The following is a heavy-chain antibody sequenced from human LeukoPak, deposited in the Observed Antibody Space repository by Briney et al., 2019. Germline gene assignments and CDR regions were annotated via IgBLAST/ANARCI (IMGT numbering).Heavy chain of an antibody. CDR2: FFYSGST. Sequence: SETLSLTCTVSGGSISSYYWSWIRQPPEKGLECIGYFFYSGSTNYNPSLKSRATISVDTSKNQFSLKLSSVTAADTAVYYCARVRPEYYYDSSGYYYFDYWGQGTLVTVSS. D-gene: IGHD3-22*01. CDR3: ARVRPEYYYDSSGYYYFDY. CDR1: GGSISSYY. J-gene: IGHJ4*02. V-gene: IGHV4-59*08.